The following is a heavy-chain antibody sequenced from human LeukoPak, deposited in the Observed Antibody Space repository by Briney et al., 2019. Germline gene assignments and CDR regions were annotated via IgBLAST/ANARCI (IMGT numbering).Heavy chain of an antibody. J-gene: IGHJ4*02. CDR3: ARDRVWQQLDLGVFDQ. CDR2: ISGNGDNT. V-gene: IGHV3-23*01. D-gene: IGHD6-13*01. CDR1: GFTFSSYV. Sequence: GGSLRLSCAASGFTFSSYVMTWVRQAPEKKGLEWVSGISGNGDNTYYADSVKGRFTISRDNAKTSLYLQVSSLRAEDTAVYYCARDRVWQQLDLGVFDQWGQGTLVTVSS.